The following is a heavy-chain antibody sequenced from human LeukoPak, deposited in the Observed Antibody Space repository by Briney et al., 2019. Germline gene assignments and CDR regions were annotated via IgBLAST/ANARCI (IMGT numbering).Heavy chain of an antibody. CDR1: AGSVSSSNYD. D-gene: IGHD1-1*01. J-gene: IGHJ4*02. Sequence: SSETLSLTCTVFAGSVSSSNYDWGCIRQPPGKGLEWIGSIHYSATTFYHPSHKSLVIISEATTNNQFSLKLSSVTAAATAVYYCATLGNGRTFDNWGQGTLVTVSS. CDR3: ATLGNGRTFDN. V-gene: IGHV4-39*07. CDR2: IHYSATT.